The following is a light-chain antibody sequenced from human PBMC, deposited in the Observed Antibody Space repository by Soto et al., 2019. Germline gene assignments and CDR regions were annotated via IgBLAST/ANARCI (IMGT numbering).Light chain of an antibody. CDR3: SSYTRSSSVI. V-gene: IGLV2-14*03. J-gene: IGLJ2*01. Sequence: QSVLTQPASVSGSPGQSIAISCTGTSSDIGAYAYVSWYQQHPRKIPKLIVFDVNYRPSGVSSRFSGSKSGNTASLTISGLQAEDEADYYCSSYTRSSSVIFGGGTQLTVL. CDR2: DVN. CDR1: SSDIGAYAY.